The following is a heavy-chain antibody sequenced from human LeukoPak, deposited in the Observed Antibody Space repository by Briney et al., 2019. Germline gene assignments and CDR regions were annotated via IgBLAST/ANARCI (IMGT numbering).Heavy chain of an antibody. CDR3: AKDTYYYDGSGYLYYFDY. CDR1: GFTFSSYA. Sequence: PGGSLRLSCAASGFTFSSYAMSWVRQAPGKGLEWVSGISGSGGSTYYADSVKGRFTISRDNSKNTLYLQMNCLSAEDTAVYYCAKDTYYYDGSGYLYYFDYWGQGTLVTVSS. CDR2: ISGSGGST. J-gene: IGHJ4*02. V-gene: IGHV3-23*01. D-gene: IGHD3-22*01.